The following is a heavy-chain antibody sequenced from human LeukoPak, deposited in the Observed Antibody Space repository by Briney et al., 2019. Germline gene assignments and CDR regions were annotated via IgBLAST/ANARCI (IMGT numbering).Heavy chain of an antibody. J-gene: IGHJ1*01. CDR3: ARDYYDSSGYAEYFRH. CDR1: GYTFTNYG. D-gene: IGHD3-22*01. V-gene: IGHV1-18*01. CDR2: ISAYNGNT. Sequence: AASVKVSCKASGYTFTNYGISWVRQAPGQGLEWMGWISAYNGNTNYAQKLQGRVTMTTDTSTSTAYMELRSLRSDDTAVYYCARDYYDSSGYAEYFRHWGQGTLVTVSS.